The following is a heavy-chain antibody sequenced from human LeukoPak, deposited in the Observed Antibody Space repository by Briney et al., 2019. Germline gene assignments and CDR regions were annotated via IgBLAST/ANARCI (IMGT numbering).Heavy chain of an antibody. D-gene: IGHD3-22*01. V-gene: IGHV1-18*01. Sequence: ASVKVSCKASGYTFTSYGISWVRQAPGQGLEWMGWISAYNGNTNYAQKLQGRVTMTTDTSTSTAYMELRSLRSDDTAVYYCAGHFYDSSGYLVRRDAFDIWGQGTMVTVSS. CDR3: AGHFYDSSGYLVRRDAFDI. CDR2: ISAYNGNT. J-gene: IGHJ3*02. CDR1: GYTFTSYG.